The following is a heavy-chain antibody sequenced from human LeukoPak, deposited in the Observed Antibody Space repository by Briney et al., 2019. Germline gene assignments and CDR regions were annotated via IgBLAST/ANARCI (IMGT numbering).Heavy chain of an antibody. V-gene: IGHV1-2*02. CDR3: TIMITFGGVSVSDY. D-gene: IGHD3-16*02. Sequence: ASVKVSCKASGYTFTGYYMHWVRQAPGQGLEWMRWINPNSGGTNYAQKFQGRVTMTRDTSISTAYMELSRLRSDDTAVYYCTIMITFGGVSVSDYWGQGTLVTVSS. CDR2: INPNSGGT. CDR1: GYTFTGYY. J-gene: IGHJ4*02.